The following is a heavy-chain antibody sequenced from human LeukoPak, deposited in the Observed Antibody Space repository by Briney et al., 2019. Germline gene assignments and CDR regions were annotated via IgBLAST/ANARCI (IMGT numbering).Heavy chain of an antibody. Sequence: SGGSLRLSCAASGFTFSSYAMSWVRQAPGKGLEWVSAISGNGGSTYYADSVKGRFTISRDNSKNTLYLQMNSLRAEDTAVYYCAKGAELWFDFGYWGQGTLVTVSP. CDR3: AKGAELWFDFGY. CDR1: GFTFSSYA. V-gene: IGHV3-23*01. D-gene: IGHD3-10*01. CDR2: ISGNGGST. J-gene: IGHJ4*02.